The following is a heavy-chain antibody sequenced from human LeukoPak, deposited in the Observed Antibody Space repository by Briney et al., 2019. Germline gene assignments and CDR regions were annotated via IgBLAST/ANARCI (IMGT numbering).Heavy chain of an antibody. CDR3: ARESPHSDY. D-gene: IGHD2-21*01. Sequence: GGSLRLSCVASGFTFSKYPIHWVRQAPGKGLEWVAVIANDGRDKKYADSVKGRFTVSRDNSKNTLYLQMNSLRAEDTAVYYCARESPHSDYWGQGTLVTVSS. J-gene: IGHJ4*02. V-gene: IGHV3-30*04. CDR2: IANDGRDK. CDR1: GFTFSKYP.